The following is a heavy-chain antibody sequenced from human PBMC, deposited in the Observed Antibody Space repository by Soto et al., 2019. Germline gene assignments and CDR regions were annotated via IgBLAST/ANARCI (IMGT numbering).Heavy chain of an antibody. CDR3: ARGATRGFDP. CDR2: IYYSGIT. V-gene: IGHV4-59*01. Sequence: SETLSLTCTVSGGSISSYYWSWIRQPPGKGLEWIGYIYYSGITNYNPSLRGRVTISVDTSKNQFSLKLSSVTAADTAVYNCARGATRGFDPWGQGTLVTVSS. CDR1: GGSISSYY. J-gene: IGHJ5*02. D-gene: IGHD1-26*01.